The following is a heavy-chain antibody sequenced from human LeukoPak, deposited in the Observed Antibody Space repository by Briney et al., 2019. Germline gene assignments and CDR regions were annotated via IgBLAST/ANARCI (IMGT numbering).Heavy chain of an antibody. Sequence: GGSLRLSCAASGFTFSSYGMSWVRQAPGKGLEWVSAISGSGGSTYYADSVKGRFTISRDNSKNTLYLQMNSLRAEDTAVYYCAKGQPVDTAISYYFDYWGHGTLVTVSS. CDR1: GFTFSSYG. CDR2: ISGSGGST. D-gene: IGHD5-18*01. V-gene: IGHV3-23*01. J-gene: IGHJ4*01. CDR3: AKGQPVDTAISYYFDY.